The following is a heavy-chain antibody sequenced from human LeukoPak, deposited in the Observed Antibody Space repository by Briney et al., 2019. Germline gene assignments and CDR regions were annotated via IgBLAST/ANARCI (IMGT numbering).Heavy chain of an antibody. CDR3: ARVDPTTVHFDY. V-gene: IGHV4-30-2*01. CDR1: GGSISSGGYY. CDR2: IYHSGST. J-gene: IGHJ4*02. Sequence: PSETLSLTCTVSGGSISSGGYYWSWIRQPPGKGLEWIGYIYHSGSTYYHPSLKSRVTISVDRSKNQFPLKLSSVTAADTAVYYCARVDPTTVHFDYWGQGTLVTVSS. D-gene: IGHD4-17*01.